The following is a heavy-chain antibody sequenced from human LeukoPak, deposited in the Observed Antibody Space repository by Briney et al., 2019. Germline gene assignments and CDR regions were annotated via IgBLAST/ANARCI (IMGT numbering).Heavy chain of an antibody. V-gene: IGHV3-11*04. Sequence: KPGGSLRLSCAASGFTFSDYYMSWIRQAPGKGLEWVSYISSSGSTIYYADSVKGRFTISRDNAKNSLYLQMNSLRAEDTAVYYCARDLIVGATEPESFDYWGQGTLVTVSS. CDR2: ISSSGSTI. J-gene: IGHJ4*02. CDR1: GFTFSDYY. CDR3: ARDLIVGATEPESFDY. D-gene: IGHD1-26*01.